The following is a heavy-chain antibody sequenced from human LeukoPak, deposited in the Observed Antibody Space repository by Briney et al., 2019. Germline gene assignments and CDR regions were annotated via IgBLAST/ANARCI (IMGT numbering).Heavy chain of an antibody. CDR3: ARDLLGSFPFDY. D-gene: IGHD7-27*01. J-gene: IGHJ4*02. CDR1: GGSISSYY. V-gene: IGHV4-59*12. Sequence: SETLSLTCTVSGGSISSYYWSWIRQPPGKGLEWIGYIYYSGSTNYNPSLKSRVTISVDTSKNQFSLKLSSVTAADTAAYYCARDLLGSFPFDYWGQGTLVTVSS. CDR2: IYYSGST.